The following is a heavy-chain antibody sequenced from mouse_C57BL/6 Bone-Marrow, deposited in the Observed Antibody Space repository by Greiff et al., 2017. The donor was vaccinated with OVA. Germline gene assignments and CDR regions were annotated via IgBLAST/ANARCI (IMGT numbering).Heavy chain of an antibody. J-gene: IGHJ3*01. Sequence: VQLKESGPELVKPGASVKIPCKASGYTFTDYNMDWVKQSHGKSLEWIGDINPNNGGTIYNQKFKGKATLTVDKSSSTAYMELRSLTSEDTAVYYCARPSSYGSSYGFAYWGQGTLVTVSA. D-gene: IGHD1-1*01. CDR2: INPNNGGT. V-gene: IGHV1-18*01. CDR1: GYTFTDYN. CDR3: ARPSSYGSSYGFAY.